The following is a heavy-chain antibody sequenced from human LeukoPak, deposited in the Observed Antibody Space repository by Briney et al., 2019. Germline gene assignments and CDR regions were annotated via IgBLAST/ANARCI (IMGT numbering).Heavy chain of an antibody. D-gene: IGHD3-10*01. CDR1: GGSFSGYY. J-gene: IGHJ4*02. V-gene: IGHV4-34*01. CDR2: INHSGST. Sequence: SETLSLTCAVYGVYGGSFSGYYWSWIRQPPGKGLEWIGEINHSGSTNYNPSLKSRVTISVDTSKNKFTLKLNSVTAADTAVYYCARSELLWFGGVNSGFDYWGQGTQVTVSS. CDR3: ARSELLWFGGVNSGFDY.